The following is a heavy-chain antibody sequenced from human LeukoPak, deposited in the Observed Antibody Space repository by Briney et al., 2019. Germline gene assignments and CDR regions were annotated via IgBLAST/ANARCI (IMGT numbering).Heavy chain of an antibody. CDR2: IKQDGSEK. CDR3: ARDPYSGSYSAYYYYYMDV. D-gene: IGHD1-26*01. CDR1: GFTFSSYW. V-gene: IGHV3-7*01. J-gene: IGHJ6*03. Sequence: PGGSLRLSCAASGFTFSSYWMSWVRQAPGKGLEWVANIKQDGSEKNYVGSVKGRFTIARDNAKNSLYLQMNSLRAEDTAVYYCARDPYSGSYSAYYYYYMDVWGKGTTVTVSS.